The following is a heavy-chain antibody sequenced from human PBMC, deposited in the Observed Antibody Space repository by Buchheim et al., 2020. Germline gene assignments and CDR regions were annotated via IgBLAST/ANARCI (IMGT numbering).Heavy chain of an antibody. V-gene: IGHV3-7*01. Sequence: EVQLVESGGGSVQPGGSLRLSCVSSEFTFSYHWMGWVRQAPGKGLERVAKIKQDGSDKYYVDSVKGRFTISRDNDKKSLYLQMDSLRVEDTAIYYCAKKVTYRADSWGQGTL. D-gene: IGHD1-14*01. CDR1: EFTFSYHW. CDR2: IKQDGSDK. CDR3: AKKVTYRADS. J-gene: IGHJ4*02.